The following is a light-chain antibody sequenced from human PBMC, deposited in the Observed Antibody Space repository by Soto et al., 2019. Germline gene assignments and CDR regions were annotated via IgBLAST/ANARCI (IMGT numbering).Light chain of an antibody. J-gene: IGLJ3*02. CDR3: MSYGSGLSGWV. V-gene: IGLV1-40*01. CDR1: SSNIGAGYD. CDR2: GNS. Sequence: QSALTQPPSVSGAPGQRVTISCTESSSNIGAGYDVHWYQQLPGTAPKLLIYGNSNRPSGVPDRFSGSKSGTSASLAITVLRAEDEAVFFCMSYGSGLSGWVFGGGTEVTVL.